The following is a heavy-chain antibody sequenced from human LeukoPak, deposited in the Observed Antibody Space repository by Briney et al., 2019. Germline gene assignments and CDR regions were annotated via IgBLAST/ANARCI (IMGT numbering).Heavy chain of an antibody. V-gene: IGHV4-28*01. CDR3: ARKENVYYYFDY. D-gene: IGHD3-10*01. J-gene: IGHJ4*02. CDR2: IYHSGTT. CDR1: GYSITSSSW. Sequence: SETLSLTCAVSGYSITSSSWWGWIRQPPGKGLEWIGYIYHSGTTYYNPSLQSRVTMPVDTSKNQFSLKLSSVTAVDTAVYYCARKENVYYYFDYWGQGTLVTVSS.